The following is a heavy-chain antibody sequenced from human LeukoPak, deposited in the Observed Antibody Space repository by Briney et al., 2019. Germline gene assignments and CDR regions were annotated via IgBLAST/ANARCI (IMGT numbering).Heavy chain of an antibody. CDR1: GFTFSSYW. CDR2: INSDGSST. D-gene: IGHD3-22*01. J-gene: IGHJ6*03. Sequence: GGSLRLSCAAPGFTFSSYWMHWVRQAPGKGLVWVSRINSDGSSTSYADSVKGRFTISRDNAKNTLYLQMNSLRAEDTAVYYCARVPGPKYYYDSSGPWGYYYMDVWGKGTTVTVSS. CDR3: ARVPGPKYYYDSSGPWGYYYMDV. V-gene: IGHV3-74*01.